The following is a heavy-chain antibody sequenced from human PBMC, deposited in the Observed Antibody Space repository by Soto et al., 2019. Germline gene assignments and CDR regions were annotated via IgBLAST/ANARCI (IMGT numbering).Heavy chain of an antibody. Sequence: SETLSLTCAVSGGSISSSNWWSWVRQPPGKGLEWIGEIYHSGSTNYNPSLKSRVTISVDKSKNQFSLKLSSVTAADTAVYYCARGNQYSSSWPFDYWGQGTLVPVSS. V-gene: IGHV4-4*02. CDR1: GGSISSSNW. CDR3: ARGNQYSSSWPFDY. D-gene: IGHD6-13*01. CDR2: IYHSGST. J-gene: IGHJ4*02.